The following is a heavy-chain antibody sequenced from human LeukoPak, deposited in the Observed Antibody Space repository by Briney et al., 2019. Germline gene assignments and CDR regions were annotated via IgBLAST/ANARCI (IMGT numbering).Heavy chain of an antibody. CDR1: AYTFTIYG. D-gene: IGHD5-12*01. V-gene: IGHV1-18*01. J-gene: IGHJ4*02. CDR2: ISAYNGNT. Sequence: AAVKASFKASAYTFTIYGISLVRQAPGQGLEWMGWISAYNGNTNYAQKLQGRVNMTTDTSTSTAYMELRSLRSDDTAVYYCAIDSGYDPYFDYWGQGTLVTVSS. CDR3: AIDSGYDPYFDY.